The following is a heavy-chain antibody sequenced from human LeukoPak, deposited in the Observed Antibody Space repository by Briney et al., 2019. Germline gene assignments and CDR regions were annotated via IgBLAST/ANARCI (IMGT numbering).Heavy chain of an antibody. CDR3: ARFPRYRSGGSCYSGFGY. Sequence: SETLSLTCAVYGGSFSGYYWSWIRQPPGKGLEWIGEINHSGSTNYNPSLKSRVTISVDTSKNQFSLKLSSVTAADTAVYYCARFPRYRSGGSCYSGFGYWGQGTLVTVSS. J-gene: IGHJ4*02. CDR2: INHSGST. V-gene: IGHV4-34*01. D-gene: IGHD2-15*01. CDR1: GGSFSGYY.